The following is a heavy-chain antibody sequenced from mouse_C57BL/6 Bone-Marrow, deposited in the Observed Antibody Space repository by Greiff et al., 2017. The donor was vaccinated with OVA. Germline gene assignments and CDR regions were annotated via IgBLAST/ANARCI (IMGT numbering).Heavy chain of an antibody. CDR3: ARSSHYGNYRGY. J-gene: IGHJ2*01. CDR2: IYPGDGDT. CDR1: GYAFSSYW. D-gene: IGHD2-1*01. Sequence: QVQLQQSGAELVKPGASVKISCKASGYAFSSYWMNWVKQRPGKGLEWIGQIYPGDGDTNYNGKFKGKATLTADKSSSTAYMQLSSLTSEDSAVYFCARSSHYGNYRGYWGQGTTLTVSS. V-gene: IGHV1-80*01.